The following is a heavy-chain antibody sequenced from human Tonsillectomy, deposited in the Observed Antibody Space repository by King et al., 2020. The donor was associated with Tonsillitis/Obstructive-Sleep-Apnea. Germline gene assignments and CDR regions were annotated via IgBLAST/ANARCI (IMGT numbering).Heavy chain of an antibody. CDR2: IIPIFCTA. J-gene: IGHJ1*01. CDR3: ARDVMTTVTPMADFQH. CDR1: GGTFSSYA. V-gene: IGHV1-69*01. D-gene: IGHD4-17*01. Sequence: QLVQSGAEVKKPGSSVKVSCKASGGTFSSYAISWVRQAPGQGLEWFGGIIPIFCTANYAQKFQGRVTITADESTSTAYMELSSMRSEDTAVYYCARDVMTTVTPMADFQHWGQGTLVTVSS.